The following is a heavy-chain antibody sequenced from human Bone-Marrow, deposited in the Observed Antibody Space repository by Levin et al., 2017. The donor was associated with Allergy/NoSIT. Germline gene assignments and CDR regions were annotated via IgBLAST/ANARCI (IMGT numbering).Heavy chain of an antibody. D-gene: IGHD2-8*01. CDR2: INRDGGDG. V-gene: IGHV3-7*02. CDR1: GVTCSDYW. CDR3: ARYGAWSFEF. J-gene: IGHJ4*02. Sequence: GESLKISCASSGVTCSDYWMAWDRQDPGKGLEWVANINRDGGDGYYVDSVKGRFTISSDNARNPLDLHMNSLRVDDTAVYYCARYGAWSFEFWGEGTMVTVSS.